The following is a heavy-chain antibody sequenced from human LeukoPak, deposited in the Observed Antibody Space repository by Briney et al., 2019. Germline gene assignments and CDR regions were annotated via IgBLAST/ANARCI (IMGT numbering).Heavy chain of an antibody. J-gene: IGHJ4*02. CDR1: GFTFNTYT. D-gene: IGHD1-26*01. CDR3: VRDLGGRSGH. CDR2: ISGSSGII. Sequence: GGSLRLSCAASGFTFNTYTMNWVRQAPGKGLEWVSYISGSSGIIDYADSVRGRFTISRDNAKNSLYLQMNSLRAEDTAVYYCVRDLGGRSGHWGQGTLVTVSS. V-gene: IGHV3-48*01.